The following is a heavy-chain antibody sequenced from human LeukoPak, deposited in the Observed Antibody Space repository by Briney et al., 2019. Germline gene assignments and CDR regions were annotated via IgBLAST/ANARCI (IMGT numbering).Heavy chain of an antibody. V-gene: IGHV4-38-2*02. CDR1: GYTISSGYY. CDR2: IYHSGST. Sequence: SETLSLTCTVSGYTISSGYYWGWIRQPPGKGLEWTGSIYHSGSTYYNPSLKSRVTISVDTSKNQFSLKLSSVTAADTAVYYCARRVRGYLEYSGYDFWFENYFDYWGQGTLVTVSS. CDR3: ARRVRGYLEYSGYDFWFENYFDY. J-gene: IGHJ4*02. D-gene: IGHD5-12*01.